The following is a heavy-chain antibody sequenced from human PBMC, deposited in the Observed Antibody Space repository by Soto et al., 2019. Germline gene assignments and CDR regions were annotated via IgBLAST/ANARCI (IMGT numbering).Heavy chain of an antibody. CDR2: IYYSGST. V-gene: IGHV4-39*01. CDR3: ARHAWSGFYTRYYFDY. D-gene: IGHD3-3*01. CDR1: GGSISSSSYY. J-gene: IGHJ4*02. Sequence: QVQLQESGPGLVKPSETLSLTCTVSGGSISSSSYYWGWIRQAPGKGLEWIGSIYYSGSTYYNPSLKSRLSISVDTSKSQFSLRLSSVTAADTAVYYCARHAWSGFYTRYYFDYWGQGSVVTVSS.